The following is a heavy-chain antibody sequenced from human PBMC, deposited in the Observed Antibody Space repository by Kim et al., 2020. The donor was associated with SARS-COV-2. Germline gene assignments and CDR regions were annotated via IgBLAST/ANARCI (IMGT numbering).Heavy chain of an antibody. Sequence: VKGRFTITRDNAKNSLFLKMNSLRADDTAVYYCVRAGHYDSSGYLRDFDYWGQGTMVTVSS. D-gene: IGHD3-22*01. V-gene: IGHV3-11*06. CDR3: VRAGHYDSSGYLRDFDY. J-gene: IGHJ4*02.